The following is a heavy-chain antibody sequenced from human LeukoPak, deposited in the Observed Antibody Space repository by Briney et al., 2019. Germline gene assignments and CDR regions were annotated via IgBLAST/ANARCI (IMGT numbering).Heavy chain of an antibody. D-gene: IGHD1-26*01. CDR2: IKQDGSDQ. J-gene: IGHJ4*02. Sequence: GGSLTLSWAAPGFTFSTYWMSWVRQAPGKGLEWVANIKQDGSDQNYVDSVKGRFTIHRDNAKNSLYLQLNGLRAEDTAVYYCAKRDTTCWGQGTLVTVSS. V-gene: IGHV3-7*01. CDR3: AKRDTTC. CDR1: GFTFSTYW.